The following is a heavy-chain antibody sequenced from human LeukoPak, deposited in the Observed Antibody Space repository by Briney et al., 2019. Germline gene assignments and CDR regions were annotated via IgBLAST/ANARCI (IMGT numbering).Heavy chain of an antibody. Sequence: GGSLRPSCAASGLTFSNYAMTWVRQAPGKGLEWVSAIGRTGGSTYYADSVKGRFTISRDNSKNTLYLQMSSLRAEDTAIYYCAKDVRAGSCSGGSCYSVYSAFDVWGQGTTVTVSS. CDR2: IGRTGGST. V-gene: IGHV3-23*01. J-gene: IGHJ3*01. D-gene: IGHD2-15*01. CDR1: GLTFSNYA. CDR3: AKDVRAGSCSGGSCYSVYSAFDV.